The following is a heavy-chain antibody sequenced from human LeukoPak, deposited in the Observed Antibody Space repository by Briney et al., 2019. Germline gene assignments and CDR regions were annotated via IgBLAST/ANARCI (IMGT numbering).Heavy chain of an antibody. CDR1: GGTISSYY. J-gene: IGHJ4*02. D-gene: IGHD6-19*01. Sequence: SETLSLTCTVSGGTISSYYWNWIRQPPGKGLEWIGYIHYSGSTKYNPSLKSRVTISVDTSKNQFSLKLTSVTAADTAVYYCARWYSSGWAFDYWGQGTLVTVSS. V-gene: IGHV4-59*08. CDR2: IHYSGST. CDR3: ARWYSSGWAFDY.